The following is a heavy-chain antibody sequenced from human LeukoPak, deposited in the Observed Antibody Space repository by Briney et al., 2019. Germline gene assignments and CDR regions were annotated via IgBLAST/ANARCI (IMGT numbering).Heavy chain of an antibody. Sequence: SETLSLTCTVSGGSISSSSYYWGWIRQPPGKGLEWIGSIYYSGSTYYNPSLKSRVTISVDTSKNQFSLKLSSVTAADTAVYYCARVWYYYYMDVWGKGTTVTVSS. J-gene: IGHJ6*03. CDR1: GGSISSSSYY. CDR3: ARVWYYYYMDV. D-gene: IGHD3-16*01. V-gene: IGHV4-39*07. CDR2: IYYSGST.